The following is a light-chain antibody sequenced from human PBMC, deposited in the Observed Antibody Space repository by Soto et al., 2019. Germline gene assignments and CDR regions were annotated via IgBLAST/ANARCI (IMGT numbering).Light chain of an antibody. CDR1: QDISIY. CDR2: AAS. Sequence: DLQMTQSPSSMSASVGDRVTITCRASQDISIYLAWYQQEPGKIPKLLIYAASTLQSGVPSRFSGRGSGTDFTLTIRSLQPEDVATYFCQKYNSAPWTVGQGTKVDIK. J-gene: IGKJ1*01. V-gene: IGKV1-27*01. CDR3: QKYNSAPWT.